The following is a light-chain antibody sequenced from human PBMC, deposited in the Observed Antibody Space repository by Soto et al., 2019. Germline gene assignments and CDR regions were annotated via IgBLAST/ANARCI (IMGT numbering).Light chain of an antibody. V-gene: IGKV3-15*01. J-gene: IGKJ5*01. CDR3: QQYKNWPL. CDR2: GAS. Sequence: MMMTQSPATLSVSPGERVTLSCRTSHSVNSHVAWYQQKPGQAPRLLLYGASTRATGIPVRFSGSGFGTEFTLTISSLQSEDFAVYSCQQYKNWPLFGQGTRLDI. CDR1: HSVNSH.